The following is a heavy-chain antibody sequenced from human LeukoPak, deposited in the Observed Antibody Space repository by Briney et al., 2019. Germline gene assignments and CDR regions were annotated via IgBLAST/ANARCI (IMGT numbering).Heavy chain of an antibody. CDR1: GFTLSNHP. V-gene: IGHV3-23*01. Sequence: PGGSLRLSCAASGFTLSNHPMYWVRQAPGKGLEWVSSLSDTGDSTHYADSVKGRFTISRDSVRSALYLQMNSLRAEDTAVYYCAKGDCSSGSCYFDYWGQGSQVTVSS. CDR3: AKGDCSSGSCYFDY. CDR2: LSDTGDST. D-gene: IGHD2-15*01. J-gene: IGHJ4*02.